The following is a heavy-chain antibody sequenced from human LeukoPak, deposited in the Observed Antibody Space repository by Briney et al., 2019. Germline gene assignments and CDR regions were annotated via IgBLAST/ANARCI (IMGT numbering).Heavy chain of an antibody. D-gene: IGHD2-15*01. V-gene: IGHV4-38-2*02. J-gene: IGHJ3*02. CDR3: ARVGDIVVVVAALNAFDI. Sequence: PSETLSLTCTVSGYSISSGYYWGWIRQPPGKGLEWIGSIYHIGSTYYNPSLKSRVTISVDTSKNQFSLKLSSVTAADTAVYYCARVGDIVVVVAALNAFDIWGQGTMVTVSS. CDR1: GYSISSGYY. CDR2: IYHIGST.